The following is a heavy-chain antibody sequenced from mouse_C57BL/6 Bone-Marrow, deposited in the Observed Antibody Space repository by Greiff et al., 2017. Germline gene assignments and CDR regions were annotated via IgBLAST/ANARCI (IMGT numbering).Heavy chain of an antibody. Sequence: QVQLQQSGAELAKPGASVKLSCKASGYTFTSYWMHWVKQRPGQGLEWIGYINPSSGYTKYNQKFKDKATLTADKSYSTAYMQLGSLTYEDSAVYYCARHPYYFDYWGQGTTLTVSS. CDR1: GYTFTSYW. CDR3: ARHPYYFDY. CDR2: INPSSGYT. V-gene: IGHV1-7*01. J-gene: IGHJ2*01.